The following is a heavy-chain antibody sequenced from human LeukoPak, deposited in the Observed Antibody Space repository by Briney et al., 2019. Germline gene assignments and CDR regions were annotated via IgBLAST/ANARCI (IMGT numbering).Heavy chain of an antibody. CDR1: GFTFSNYA. CDR3: ARAYPHYYYDSSGYYYFDY. D-gene: IGHD3-22*01. Sequence: SGGSLRLSCAASGFTFSNYAMSWVRQAPGKGLEWVSYISSSSSTIYYADSVKGRFTISRDNAKNSLYLQMNSLRAEDTAVYYCARAYPHYYYDSSGYYYFDYWGQGTLVTVSS. J-gene: IGHJ4*02. V-gene: IGHV3-48*04. CDR2: ISSSSSTI.